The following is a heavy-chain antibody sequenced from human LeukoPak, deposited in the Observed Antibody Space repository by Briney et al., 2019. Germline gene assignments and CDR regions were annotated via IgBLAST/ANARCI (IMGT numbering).Heavy chain of an antibody. V-gene: IGHV3-30*04. CDR2: ISYDGSNK. CDR1: GFTFSSYA. J-gene: IGHJ3*02. CDR3: ARDSFRAITMIVVVTVSLGAFDI. Sequence: PGGSLRLSCAASGFTFSSYAMHWVRQAPGKGLEWVAVISYDGSNKYYADSVKGRFTISRDNSKNTLYLQMNSLRAEDTAVYYCARDSFRAITMIVVVTVSLGAFDIWGQGTMVTVSS. D-gene: IGHD3-22*01.